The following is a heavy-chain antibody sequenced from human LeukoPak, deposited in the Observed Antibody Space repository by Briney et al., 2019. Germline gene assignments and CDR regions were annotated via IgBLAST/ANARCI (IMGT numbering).Heavy chain of an antibody. CDR2: MSSDRTER. D-gene: IGHD2-15*01. CDR3: AKSRVVAAAHFDS. Sequence: GGSLRLSCAASGFTFSSYWMSWVRQAPGRGLEWVAVMSSDRTERYYADSVKGRFTISRDNSKNTMYLQMNSLTVQDAAVYYCAKSRVVAAAHFDSWGQGTLVAVSP. J-gene: IGHJ4*02. CDR1: GFTFSSYW. V-gene: IGHV3-30*18.